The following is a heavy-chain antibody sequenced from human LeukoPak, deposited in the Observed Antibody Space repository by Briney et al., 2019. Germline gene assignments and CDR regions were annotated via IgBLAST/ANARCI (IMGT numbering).Heavy chain of an antibody. CDR2: IYYSGST. D-gene: IGHD6-6*01. J-gene: IGHJ5*02. V-gene: IGHV4-39*01. CDR3: ARRAPRAVVWFDP. Sequence: SETLSLTCTVSGGSISSSSYYWGWIRQPPGKGLEWIGSIYYSGSTYYNPSLKRRVTISVDTSKNQFSLKLSSVTAADTAVYYCARRAPRAVVWFDPWGQGTLVTVSS. CDR1: GGSISSSSYY.